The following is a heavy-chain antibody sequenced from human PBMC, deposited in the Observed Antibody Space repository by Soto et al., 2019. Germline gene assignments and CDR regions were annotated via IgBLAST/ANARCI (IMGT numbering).Heavy chain of an antibody. CDR3: AREKEGWFDP. CDR1: GGSISSGGYY. Sequence: NPSETLSLTCTVSGGSISSGGYYWSWIRQHPGKGLEWIGYIYYSGSTYYNPSLKSRVTISVDTSKNQFSLKLSSVTAADTAVYYCAREKEGWFDPWGQGTLVTVSS. J-gene: IGHJ5*02. CDR2: IYYSGST. V-gene: IGHV4-31*03.